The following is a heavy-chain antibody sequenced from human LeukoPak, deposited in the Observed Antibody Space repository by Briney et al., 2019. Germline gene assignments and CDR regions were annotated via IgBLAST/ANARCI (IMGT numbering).Heavy chain of an antibody. D-gene: IGHD6-6*01. J-gene: IGHJ4*02. Sequence: SETLSLTCTVSGGSISSYYWSWIRQPPGKGLEWIGYIYTSGSTNYNPSLKSRVTISVGTSKNQFSLKLSSVTAADTAVYYWASASIAAPSGFDYWGQGTLVTVSS. CDR1: GGSISSYY. CDR2: IYTSGST. V-gene: IGHV4-4*09. CDR3: ASASIAAPSGFDY.